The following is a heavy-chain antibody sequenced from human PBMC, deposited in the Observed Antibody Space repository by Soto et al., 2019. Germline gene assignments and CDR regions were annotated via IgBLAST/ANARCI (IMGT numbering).Heavy chain of an antibody. CDR1: GFTFSSYG. CDR3: AAPTMRRPMMGYYYYGMDV. J-gene: IGHJ6*02. D-gene: IGHD5-12*01. V-gene: IGHV3-30*03. Sequence: QVQLVESGGGVVQPGRSLRLSCAASGFTFSSYGMHWVRQAPGKGLEWVAVISYDGSNKYYADSVKGRFTISRDNSKNTLYLQMNSLRAEDTAVYYCAAPTMRRPMMGYYYYGMDVWGQGTTVTVSS. CDR2: ISYDGSNK.